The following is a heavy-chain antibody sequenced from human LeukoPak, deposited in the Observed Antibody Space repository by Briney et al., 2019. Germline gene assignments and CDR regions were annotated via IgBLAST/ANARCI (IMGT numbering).Heavy chain of an antibody. CDR2: IFAGGPI. Sequence: GGSLRLSCGGFGFIVSGIYMSWVRQAPGQELVWVSMIFAGGPIYYADSLKGLSTISRDNSKKTMFLQMSRMRAEDTAMYYCARDVLIGPSFDYGDYIPYQQWGQGTLVTVSS. D-gene: IGHD4/OR15-4a*01. CDR1: GFIVSGIY. CDR3: ARDVLIGPSFDYGDYIPYQQ. J-gene: IGHJ1*01. V-gene: IGHV3-66*02.